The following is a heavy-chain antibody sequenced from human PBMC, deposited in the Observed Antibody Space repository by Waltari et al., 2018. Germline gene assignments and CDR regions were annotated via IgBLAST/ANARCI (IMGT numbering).Heavy chain of an antibody. CDR2: ISAYNGNT. CDR3: AREDCSGGSCYSGYYYMDV. V-gene: IGHV1-18*01. CDR1: GYTFTSYG. D-gene: IGHD2-15*01. J-gene: IGHJ6*03. Sequence: QVQLVQSGAEVKKPGASVKVSCKASGYTFTSYGISWVRQAPGQGLEWMGWISAYNGNTNYAQKLQGRGTMTTDTSTSTAYMELRSLRSDDTAVYYCAREDCSGGSCYSGYYYMDVWGKGTTVTVSS.